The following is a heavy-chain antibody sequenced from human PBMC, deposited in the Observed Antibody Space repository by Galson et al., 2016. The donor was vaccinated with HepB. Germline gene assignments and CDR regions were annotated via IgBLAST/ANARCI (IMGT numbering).Heavy chain of an antibody. CDR3: AREGVTVDAFDI. CDR2: IKSDGSSR. V-gene: IGHV3-74*01. CDR1: GFIFSGYW. Sequence: SLRLSCAASGFIFSGYWMHWVRQVPGKGLVWVSRIKSDGSSRTYADSVKGRFTISRDNAKSTLYLQMNSLRDDDTAVYYRAREGVTVDAFDIWGQGTMVTVSS. J-gene: IGHJ3*02. D-gene: IGHD2-21*02.